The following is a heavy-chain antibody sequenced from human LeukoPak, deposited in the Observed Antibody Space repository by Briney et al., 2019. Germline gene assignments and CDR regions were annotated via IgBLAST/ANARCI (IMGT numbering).Heavy chain of an antibody. D-gene: IGHD3-22*01. Sequence: GGSLRLSCAASGFTFSSYGMHWVRQAPGKGLEWVAVISYDGSNKYYADSVKGRFTISRDNSKNTLYLQMNSLRAEDTAVYYCGSSGYYLDAFDIWGQGTMVTVSS. CDR2: ISYDGSNK. CDR1: GFTFSSYG. J-gene: IGHJ3*02. CDR3: GSSGYYLDAFDI. V-gene: IGHV3-30*03.